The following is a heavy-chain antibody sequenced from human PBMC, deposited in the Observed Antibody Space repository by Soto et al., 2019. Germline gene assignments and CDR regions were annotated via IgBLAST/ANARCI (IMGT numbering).Heavy chain of an antibody. V-gene: IGHV3-7*05. CDR2: INGDGSAR. Sequence: GGSLRLSCTPSGFTFSVPWLAWVRQAPGKGLEWVANINGDGSARYYVDSVKGRFTIARDNAQNSLYLQMDSLRVEDTAVYYCAKYLHAYGLDVWGPGTTVTVSS. CDR3: AKYLHAYGLDV. CDR1: GFTFSVPW. D-gene: IGHD2-2*01. J-gene: IGHJ6*02.